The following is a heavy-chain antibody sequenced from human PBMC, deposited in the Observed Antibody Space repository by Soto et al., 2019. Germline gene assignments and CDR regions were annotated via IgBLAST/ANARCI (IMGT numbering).Heavy chain of an antibody. CDR3: TTDEYSSSWYYSRLYYYYYGMDV. V-gene: IGHV3-15*07. Sequence: GGSLRLSCAASGFTFSNAWMNWVRQAPGKGLEWVGRIKSKTDGGTTDYAATVKGRFTISRDDSKYTLYLQMNSLKTENTAGDYGTTDEYSSSWYYSRLYYYYYGMDVWGQGTTVTVSS. J-gene: IGHJ6*02. CDR2: IKSKTDGGTT. D-gene: IGHD6-13*01. CDR1: GFTFSNAW.